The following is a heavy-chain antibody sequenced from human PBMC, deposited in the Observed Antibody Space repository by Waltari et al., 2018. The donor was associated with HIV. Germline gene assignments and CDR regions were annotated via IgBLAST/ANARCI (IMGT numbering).Heavy chain of an antibody. CDR1: GASISSSKW. J-gene: IGHJ4*01. CDR3: SRVRDSGDYGHFDS. V-gene: IGHV4-4*02. D-gene: IGHD4-17*01. Sequence: QVQLEESGPGLVRPSGILSVTCAVSGASISSSKWWSWVRQPPGKGLEWIGEIYHSGDTSYNPVSKSRLTVSIDKSKKQFSLNLTSVTAADTAVYYCSRVRDSGDYGHFDSWGRGTLVIVSS. CDR2: IYHSGDT.